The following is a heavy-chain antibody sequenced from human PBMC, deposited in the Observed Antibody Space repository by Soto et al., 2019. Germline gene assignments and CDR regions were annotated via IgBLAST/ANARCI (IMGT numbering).Heavy chain of an antibody. CDR1: GGSISSGDYY. CDR3: ARVKDYYDSSGEGV. Sequence: LCGGSISSGDYYWSWIRQPPGKGLEWIGYIYYSGSTYYNPSLKSRVTISVDTSKNQFSLKLSSVTAADTAVYYCARVKDYYDSSGEGVWGQGTLVTVSS. CDR2: IYYSGST. V-gene: IGHV4-30-4*01. D-gene: IGHD3-22*01. J-gene: IGHJ4*02.